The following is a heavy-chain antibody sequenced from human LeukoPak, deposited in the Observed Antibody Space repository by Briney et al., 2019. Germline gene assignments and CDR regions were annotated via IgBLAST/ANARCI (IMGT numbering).Heavy chain of an antibody. D-gene: IGHD6-13*01. CDR1: GGSFSGYY. J-gene: IGHJ6*03. Sequence: SETLSLTCAVYGGSFSGYYWSWIRQPPGKGLEWIGSIYHSGSTYYNPSLKSRVTISVDTSKNQFSLKLSSVTAADTAVYYCGSCYYYYYMDVWGKGTTVTVSS. CDR2: IYHSGST. CDR3: GSCYYYYYMDV. V-gene: IGHV4-34*03.